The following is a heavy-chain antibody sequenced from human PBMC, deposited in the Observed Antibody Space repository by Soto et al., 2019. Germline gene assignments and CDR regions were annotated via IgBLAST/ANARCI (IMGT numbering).Heavy chain of an antibody. CDR2: TYYSGNT. Sequence: SETMSLTCTVSGGSISSGDYYWSWIRQPPGKGLEWVGYTYYSGNTYYNPSLKSRITISVDTSTNHFFLKVNSVTAADTAVYYCARLLPSGGAFDIWGQGTMVTVSS. CDR3: ARLLPSGGAFDI. V-gene: IGHV4-30-4*01. CDR1: GGSISSGDYY. D-gene: IGHD3-16*01. J-gene: IGHJ3*02.